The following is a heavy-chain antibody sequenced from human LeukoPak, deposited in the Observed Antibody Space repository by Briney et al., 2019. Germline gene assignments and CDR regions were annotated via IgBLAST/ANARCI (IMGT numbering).Heavy chain of an antibody. CDR1: GFTFDDYG. D-gene: IGHD4-17*01. Sequence: GGSLRLSCAASGFTFDDYGMSWVRQAPGKGLEWVSGINWNGGSTGYADSVKGRFTISRDDAKNSLYLQMNSLRAEDTALYYCAKDRYGVFAFDYWGQGTLVTVSS. CDR3: AKDRYGVFAFDY. J-gene: IGHJ4*02. V-gene: IGHV3-20*04. CDR2: INWNGGST.